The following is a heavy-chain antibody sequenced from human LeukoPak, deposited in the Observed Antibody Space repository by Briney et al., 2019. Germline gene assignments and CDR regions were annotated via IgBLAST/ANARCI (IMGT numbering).Heavy chain of an antibody. CDR1: GGSISSSSYY. D-gene: IGHD3-22*01. CDR2: IYYSGST. Sequence: PSETLSLTCTVSGGSISSSSYYWGWIRQPPGKGLEWIGSIYYSGSTNYNPSLKSRVTISVDTSKNQFSLKLSSVTAADTAVYYCARAKWLSWFDPWGQGTLVTVSS. CDR3: ARAKWLSWFDP. V-gene: IGHV4-39*07. J-gene: IGHJ5*02.